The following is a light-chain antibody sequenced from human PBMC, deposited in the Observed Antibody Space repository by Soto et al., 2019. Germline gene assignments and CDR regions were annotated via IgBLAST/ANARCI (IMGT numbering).Light chain of an antibody. CDR3: SSYTSSSNLVV. CDR1: SSDVGGYNY. CDR2: DVS. J-gene: IGLJ2*01. V-gene: IGLV2-14*01. Sequence: QSALTQPASVSGSPGQSITISCTGTSSDVGGYNYVSWYQQHPGKAPKLMIYDVSNRPSGVSNRFSGSKSGNTASLTISGLQDDDEADYYCSSYTSSSNLVVFGGGTKLTVL.